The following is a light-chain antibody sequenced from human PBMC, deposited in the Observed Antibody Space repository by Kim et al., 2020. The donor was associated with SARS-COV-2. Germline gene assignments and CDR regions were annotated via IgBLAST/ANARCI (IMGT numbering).Light chain of an antibody. Sequence: ASVGDKVTITCRASQGISTWLAWYQQKPGKATKLLIYAASDLQTGVPSRFSGSGSGTDFTLTINNLQPEDFATYSCQQSYSLPPTFGPGTKVDIK. CDR2: AAS. J-gene: IGKJ3*01. V-gene: IGKV1-12*01. CDR1: QGISTW. CDR3: QQSYSLPPT.